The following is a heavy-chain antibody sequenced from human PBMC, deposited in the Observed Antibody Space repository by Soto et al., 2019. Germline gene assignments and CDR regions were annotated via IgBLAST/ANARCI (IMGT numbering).Heavy chain of an antibody. Sequence: EVQVLESGGGFIHPGGSLRLSCAASGFSFSSFAMYWVRQAPGRWLAWVSIISGSADSTFYADSVKGRFTISRDNSKCTLYLQINSLRAEDTAVYYCAKTRGAMIYAISVYGMDVWVQGTTVTVSA. V-gene: IGHV3-23*01. CDR2: ISGSADST. CDR3: AKTRGAMIYAISVYGMDV. CDR1: GFSFSSFA. J-gene: IGHJ6*01. D-gene: IGHD2-8*01.